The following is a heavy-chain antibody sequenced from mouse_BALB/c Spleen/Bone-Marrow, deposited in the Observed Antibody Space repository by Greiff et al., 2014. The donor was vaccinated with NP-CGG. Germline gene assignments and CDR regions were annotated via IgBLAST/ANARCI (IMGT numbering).Heavy chain of an antibody. V-gene: IGHV1-7*01. Sequence: QVQLKQSGAELAKPGASVKMSCKASRYTFTSYWMHWVKQRPGQGLEWIGYINPSTGYTEYNQKFKDKATLTADKSSSTAYMQLSSLTSDDSAVYYCARLEDYSFAYWGQGTLVTVSA. D-gene: IGHD1-1*01. CDR1: RYTFTSYW. CDR2: INPSTGYT. CDR3: ARLEDYSFAY. J-gene: IGHJ3*01.